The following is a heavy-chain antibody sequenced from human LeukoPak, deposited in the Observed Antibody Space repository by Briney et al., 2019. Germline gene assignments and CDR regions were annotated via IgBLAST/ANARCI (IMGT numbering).Heavy chain of an antibody. CDR1: GYSISSGYY. D-gene: IGHD6-19*01. J-gene: IGHJ4*02. CDR3: ARDKNEVAGTYHFDY. CDR2: IYHSGST. Sequence: PSETLSLTCTVSGYSISSGYYWGWIRQPPGKGLEWIGSIYHSGSTYYNPSLKSRVTISVDTSKNQFSLKLSSVTAADTAVYYCARDKNEVAGTYHFDYWGQGTLVTVSS. V-gene: IGHV4-38-2*02.